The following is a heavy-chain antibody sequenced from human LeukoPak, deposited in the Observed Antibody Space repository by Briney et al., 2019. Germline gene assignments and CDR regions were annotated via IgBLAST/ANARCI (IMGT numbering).Heavy chain of an antibody. J-gene: IGHJ6*03. CDR1: GYTFSSYD. V-gene: IGHV1-8*01. D-gene: IGHD3-16*01. CDR3: ARAAGGTRNYYMDV. Sequence: ASVKVSCKASGYTFSSYDVNWVRQATGQGLEWMGWMNPSSGNTGYAQKFQGRVTIIRNTAISTAYKELSSLRAEDTAVYYCARAAGGTRNYYMDVWAKGTTVTVSS. CDR2: MNPSSGNT.